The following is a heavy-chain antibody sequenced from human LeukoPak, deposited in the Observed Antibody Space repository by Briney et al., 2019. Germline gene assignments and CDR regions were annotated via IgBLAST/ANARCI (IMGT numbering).Heavy chain of an antibody. J-gene: IGHJ4*02. CDR1: GGYISSSNFY. D-gene: IGHD4-17*01. V-gene: IGHV4-39*01. Sequence: SETLSLTCTVSGGYISSSNFYWDWIRQPPGKGLEWIGSIYYSGSTYYNPSLKSRVTISVDTSKNQFSLKLNSVTAADTAVYYCARRGNGDYVYWGQGTLVTVSS. CDR3: ARRGNGDYVY. CDR2: IYYSGST.